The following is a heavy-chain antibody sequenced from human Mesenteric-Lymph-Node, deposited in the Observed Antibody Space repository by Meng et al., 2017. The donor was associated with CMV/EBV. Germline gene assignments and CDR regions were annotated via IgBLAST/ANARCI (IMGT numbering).Heavy chain of an antibody. CDR2: VRYGESDR. Sequence: GESLKISCAASGFTFSKYNMNWVRQAPGKGLEWVAFVRYGESDRYYADFAKGRFTISRDTSKNTLYLQMNSLGAEDTAVYHCAKDGVSHRYFDNWGQGTLVTVSS. V-gene: IGHV3-30*02. J-gene: IGHJ4*02. CDR1: GFTFSKYN. D-gene: IGHD3-16*01. CDR3: AKDGVSHRYFDN.